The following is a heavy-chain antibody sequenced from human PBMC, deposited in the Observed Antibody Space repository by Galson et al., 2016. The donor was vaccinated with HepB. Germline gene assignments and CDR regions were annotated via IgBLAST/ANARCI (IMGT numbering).Heavy chain of an antibody. CDR2: IIPVFGTA. V-gene: IGHV1-69*13. CDR3: AREVGMKVGATGAWLDP. J-gene: IGHJ5*02. D-gene: IGHD1-26*01. Sequence: SVKVSCKASGGTFSSYVISWVRQAPGQGLEWMGGIIPVFGTANYAQKFQGRVTITADESTSTAYMELSSLRSEDTAGYYCAREVGMKVGATGAWLDPWGQGTLVTVSS. CDR1: GGTFSSYV.